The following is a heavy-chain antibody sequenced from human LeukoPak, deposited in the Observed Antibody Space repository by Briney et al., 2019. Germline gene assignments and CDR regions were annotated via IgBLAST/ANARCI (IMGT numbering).Heavy chain of an antibody. CDR3: APQQTYSPYNWFDP. CDR2: IHPDGSIT. J-gene: IGHJ5*02. Sequence: GGSLRLSCAASGLTFSSHWMHWVRQAPGTGLVWVSRIHPDGSITTYADSVKGRFTISRDNAKNTLYLQMNSLRAEDTAVYYCAPQQTYSPYNWFDPWGQGTLVTVSS. D-gene: IGHD5-12*01. CDR1: GLTFSSHW. V-gene: IGHV3-74*03.